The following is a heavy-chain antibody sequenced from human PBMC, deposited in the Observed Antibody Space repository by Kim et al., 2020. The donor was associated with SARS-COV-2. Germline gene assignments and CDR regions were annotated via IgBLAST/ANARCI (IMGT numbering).Heavy chain of an antibody. J-gene: IGHJ2*01. D-gene: IGHD3-22*01. CDR3: AADSSGYYSYWYFDL. Sequence: DSGKGRFTISRDNAKNSLYLQMNSLRAEDTALYHCAADSSGYYSYWYFDLWGRGTLVTVSS. V-gene: IGHV3-20*01.